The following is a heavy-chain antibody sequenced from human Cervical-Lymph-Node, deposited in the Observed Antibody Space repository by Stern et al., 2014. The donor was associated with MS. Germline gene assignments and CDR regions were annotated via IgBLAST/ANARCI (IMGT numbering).Heavy chain of an antibody. CDR3: ARPGDDTAKYGLDV. D-gene: IGHD5-18*01. J-gene: IGHJ6*02. Sequence: EVQLVESGAEVKKPGESLKISCKGSGYSFATYWIGWGRQMPGKGLEWMGIIYPGAPGTRNSPSFQGQVTISADKSISTAYLHWSSLKASDTAMYYCARPGDDTAKYGLDVWGQGTTVTVSS. CDR1: GYSFATYW. V-gene: IGHV5-51*03. CDR2: IYPGAPGT.